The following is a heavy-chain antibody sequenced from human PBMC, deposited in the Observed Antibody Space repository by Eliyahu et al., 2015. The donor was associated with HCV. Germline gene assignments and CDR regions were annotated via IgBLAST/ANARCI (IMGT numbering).Heavy chain of an antibody. CDR3: ARADLIAAPYDAFDI. Sequence: QVQLVQPGAEVKKPGASVKVSCKASGYTFTGYYMHWVRQAPGQGLEWMGWINPNSGGTNYAQKFQGRVTMTRDTSISTAYMELSRLRSDDTAVYYCARADLIAAPYDAFDIWGQGTMVTVSS. D-gene: IGHD6-6*01. J-gene: IGHJ3*02. V-gene: IGHV1-2*02. CDR2: INPNSGGT. CDR1: GYTFTGYY.